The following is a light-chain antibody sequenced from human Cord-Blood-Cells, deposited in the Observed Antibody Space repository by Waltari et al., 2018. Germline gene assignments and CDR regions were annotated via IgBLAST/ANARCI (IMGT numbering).Light chain of an antibody. J-gene: IGKJ4*01. CDR1: QSGSSSY. CDR3: QQYGSSPPLT. CDR2: GAS. V-gene: IGKV3-20*01. Sequence: EIVLTPSPGTLSLSPGVRATLSCRARQSGSSSYLAWYQQKPGQAPRLLIYGASSRATGIPDRFSGSGSGTDFTLTISRLEPEDFAVYYCQQYGSSPPLTFGGGTKVEIK.